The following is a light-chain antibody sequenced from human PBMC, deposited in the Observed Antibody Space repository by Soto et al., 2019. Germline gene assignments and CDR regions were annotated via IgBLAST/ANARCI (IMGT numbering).Light chain of an antibody. J-gene: IGKJ1*01. CDR2: DAS. CDR1: QSISSW. V-gene: IGKV1-5*01. CDR3: KQSYSTPLT. Sequence: DIQMTQSPSTLSASVGDRVTIACRASQSISSWLAWYQQKPGKAPKLLIYDASSLESGVQSRFSGSGSGTDFTLTIRSLQPEDFATYYCKQSYSTPLTVGQGTKVDIK.